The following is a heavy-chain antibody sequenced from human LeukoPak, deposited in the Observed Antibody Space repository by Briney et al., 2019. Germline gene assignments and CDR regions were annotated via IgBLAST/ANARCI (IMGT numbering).Heavy chain of an antibody. CDR2: IKQDRSEK. Sequence: PGGSLRLSCAASGFTFSNYWMSWVRQAPGKGLEWVANIKQDRSEKYYVDSVKGRFTISRDNAKNSLYLQMNSLRAEDTAVYYCARTDSSGYYHWFDPWGQGTLVTVSS. CDR3: ARTDSSGYYHWFDP. D-gene: IGHD3-22*01. V-gene: IGHV3-7*01. CDR1: GFTFSNYW. J-gene: IGHJ5*02.